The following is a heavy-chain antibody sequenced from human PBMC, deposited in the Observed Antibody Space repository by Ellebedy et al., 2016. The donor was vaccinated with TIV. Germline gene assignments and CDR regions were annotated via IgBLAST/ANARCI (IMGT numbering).Heavy chain of an antibody. CDR2: INHSGST. Sequence: SETLSLXCAVYGGSFSGYYWSWIRQPPGKGLEWIGEINHSGSTNYNPSLKSRVTISVDTSKNQFSLKLSSVTAADTAVYYCARGPIQLRNYYYYGMDVWGQGTTVTVSS. CDR3: ARGPIQLRNYYYYGMDV. V-gene: IGHV4-34*01. D-gene: IGHD5-18*01. J-gene: IGHJ6*02. CDR1: GGSFSGYY.